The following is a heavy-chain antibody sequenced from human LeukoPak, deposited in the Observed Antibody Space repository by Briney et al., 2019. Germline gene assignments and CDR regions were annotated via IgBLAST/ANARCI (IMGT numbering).Heavy chain of an antibody. Sequence: GGSLRLSCAASGFTFSSYNMNWVRQAPGRGLEWVSYISSSSRTIYYADSVKGRFTISRDNAKNSLYLQMNSLRAEDTAVYYCARGRSGYSFGVDIWGQGTMVTVSS. CDR2: ISSSSRTI. CDR3: ARGRSGYSFGVDI. CDR1: GFTFSSYN. D-gene: IGHD5-18*01. J-gene: IGHJ3*02. V-gene: IGHV3-48*01.